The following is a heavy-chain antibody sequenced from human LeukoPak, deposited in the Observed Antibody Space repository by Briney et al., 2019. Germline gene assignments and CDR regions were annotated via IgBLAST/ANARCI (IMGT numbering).Heavy chain of an antibody. D-gene: IGHD3-9*01. Sequence: GGSLRLSCAASGFTFDDYAMHWVWQAPGKGLEWVSGISWNSGSIGYADSVKGRFTISRDNAKNSLYLQMNSLRAEDTALYYCAKGSNFDWDYYFDYWGQGTLVTVSS. CDR1: GFTFDDYA. J-gene: IGHJ4*02. CDR3: AKGSNFDWDYYFDY. CDR2: ISWNSGSI. V-gene: IGHV3-9*01.